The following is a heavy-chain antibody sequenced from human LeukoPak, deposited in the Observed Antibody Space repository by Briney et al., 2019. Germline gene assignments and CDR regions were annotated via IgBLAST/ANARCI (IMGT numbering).Heavy chain of an antibody. V-gene: IGHV3-21*01. D-gene: IGHD3/OR15-3a*01. Sequence: GGSLRLSCGASGFTFSNYTMNWVRQAPGKGLEWVSTVSSSGGFIYYANSVKGRFIISRDNARNSLFLQMNSLRAEDTGVYFCARGLKFILFFDPEDAFDIWGQGTRVTVSS. J-gene: IGHJ3*02. CDR1: GFTFSNYT. CDR3: ARGLKFILFFDPEDAFDI. CDR2: VSSSGGFI.